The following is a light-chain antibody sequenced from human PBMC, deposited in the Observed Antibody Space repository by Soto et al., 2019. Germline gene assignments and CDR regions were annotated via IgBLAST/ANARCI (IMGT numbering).Light chain of an antibody. Sequence: EIVLTQSPGSLSLSPGQRATLSCRASQSVDSTFFAWYQKKPGHAPRLLIYGASKRDTVVPDRFSGRGSGTDFTLAIRRLEPEDLAVYYCQQYMSSVTFGQGTKVEV. CDR1: QSVDSTF. CDR2: GAS. J-gene: IGKJ1*01. V-gene: IGKV3-20*01. CDR3: QQYMSSVT.